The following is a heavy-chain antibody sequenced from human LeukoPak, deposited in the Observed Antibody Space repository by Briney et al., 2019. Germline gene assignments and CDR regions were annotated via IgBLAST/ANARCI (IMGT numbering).Heavy chain of an antibody. Sequence: SETLSFTATVPGGSICSYNWRWIRPPPGQGWEWIGYIYTSGSNNYNPSLKSRVTISVDTSKNQFSLKLSSVTAADTAVYYCARQTSFGDPPIDVWGKGTTVTVSS. V-gene: IGHV4-4*09. CDR3: ARQTSFGDPPIDV. CDR2: IYTSGSN. D-gene: IGHD3-10*01. CDR1: GGSICSYN. J-gene: IGHJ6*04.